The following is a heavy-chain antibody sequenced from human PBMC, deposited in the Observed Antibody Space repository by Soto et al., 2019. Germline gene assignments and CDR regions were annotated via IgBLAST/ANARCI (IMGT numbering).Heavy chain of an antibody. CDR2: ITTSSTYI. V-gene: IGHV3-21*02. CDR3: AREGNWNDVDY. D-gene: IGHD1-20*01. Sequence: EVQLVESGGGLVKPGGSLRLSCAASGFSFSSFSMNWVRQAPGKGLEWVSSITTSSTYIYYADSVKGRFTTSRDNAKSSLYLQMNSLRADDTAVYYCAREGNWNDVDYWGQGTLVTVSS. CDR1: GFSFSSFS. J-gene: IGHJ4*02.